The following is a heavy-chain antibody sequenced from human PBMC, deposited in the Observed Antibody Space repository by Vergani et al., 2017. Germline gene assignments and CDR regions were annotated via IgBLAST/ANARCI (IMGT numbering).Heavy chain of an antibody. CDR3: ARTPRLFTRHGSGWHPRGTXFDY. V-gene: IGHV4-34*01. J-gene: IGHJ4*02. CDR2: INHSGST. D-gene: IGHD6-19*01. Sequence: QVQLQQWGAGLLKPSETLSLTCAVYGGSFSGYYWSWIRQPPGKGLEWIGEINHSGSTNYNPTLKSRVTISVDTSKNQFSLKLSSVTAADTAVYYCARTPRLFTRHGSGWHPRGTXFDYWGQGTLVTVSS. CDR1: GGSFSGYY.